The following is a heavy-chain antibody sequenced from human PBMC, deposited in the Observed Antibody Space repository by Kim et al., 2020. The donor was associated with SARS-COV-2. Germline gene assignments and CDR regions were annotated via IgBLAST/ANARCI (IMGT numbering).Heavy chain of an antibody. J-gene: IGHJ5*02. CDR3: ASGMYSSSWYGIKNWFDP. Sequence: SETLSLTCAVYGGSFSGYYWSWIRQPPGKGLEWIGEINHSGSTNYNPSLKSRVTISVDTSKNQFSLKLSSVTAADTAVYYCASGMYSSSWYGIKNWFDP. V-gene: IGHV4-34*01. CDR1: GGSFSGYY. D-gene: IGHD6-13*01. CDR2: INHSGST.